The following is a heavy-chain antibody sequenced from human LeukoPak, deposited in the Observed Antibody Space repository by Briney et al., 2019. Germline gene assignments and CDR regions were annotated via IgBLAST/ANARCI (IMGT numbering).Heavy chain of an antibody. CDR3: TRVPAAMPDGP. D-gene: IGHD2-2*01. CDR2: MSAYNGHT. V-gene: IGHV1-18*01. J-gene: IGHJ5*02. CDR1: GYTFTSYG. Sequence: GASVKVSCKASGYTFTSYGISWVRQAPGQGLEWMGWMSAYNGHTNYAQKLQGRVTITTDTSTSTAYMELRSLRFDDTAVYYCTRVPAAMPDGPWDQGTLVTVSS.